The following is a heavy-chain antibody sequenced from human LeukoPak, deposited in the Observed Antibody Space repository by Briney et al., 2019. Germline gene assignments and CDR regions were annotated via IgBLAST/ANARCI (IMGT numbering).Heavy chain of an antibody. CDR3: AGCRTISCYSAFDF. CDR2: ISYTGSTT. D-gene: IGHD2-2*01. V-gene: IGHV3-48*03. J-gene: IGHJ3*01. Sequence: GGSLRLSCAASGFIFSNYEMNWVRQAPGKGLEWISYISYTGSTTYQPDSVEGRFTISRDNAKNSLYLQMNSLRVEDTAIYYCAGCRTISCYSAFDFWGQGTMVTVSS. CDR1: GFIFSNYE.